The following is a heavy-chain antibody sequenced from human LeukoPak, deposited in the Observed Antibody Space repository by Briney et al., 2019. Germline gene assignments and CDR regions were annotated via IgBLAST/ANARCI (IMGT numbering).Heavy chain of an antibody. CDR3: ARGLWDNGDRFEY. V-gene: IGHV4-34*01. D-gene: IGHD4-17*01. CDR1: GGSFSGFR. CDR2: INHSGGT. J-gene: IGHJ4*02. Sequence: NTSETLSLTCAVSGGSFSGFRWHWIRQPPGKGPEWIGEINHSGGTTYNPSLKSRVTISLDMSKNQISLNLNSVTAADTAVYYCARGLWDNGDRFEYWGPGTLVTVSS.